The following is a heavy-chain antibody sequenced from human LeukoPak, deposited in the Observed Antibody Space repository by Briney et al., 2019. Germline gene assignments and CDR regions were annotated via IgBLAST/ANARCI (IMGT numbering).Heavy chain of an antibody. Sequence: ASVKVSCKASGYTFTSYYMHWVRQAPGQGLEWMGIINPSGGSTSYAQKFQGRVTMTRDTSTSTVYMELSSLRSEDTAVYYCARAPQGGSIVVVGEYYFDYWGQGTLVTVSS. CDR3: ARAPQGGSIVVVGEYYFDY. V-gene: IGHV1-46*01. CDR2: INPSGGST. D-gene: IGHD2-15*01. J-gene: IGHJ4*02. CDR1: GYTFTSYY.